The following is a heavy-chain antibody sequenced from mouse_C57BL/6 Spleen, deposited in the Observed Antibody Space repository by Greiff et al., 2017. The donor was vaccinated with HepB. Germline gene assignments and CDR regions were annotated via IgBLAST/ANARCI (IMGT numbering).Heavy chain of an antibody. CDR3: ARAGTTGAMDY. CDR2: INYDGSST. Sequence: EVKLMESEGGLVQPGRSMKLSCTASGFTFSDYYMAWVRQVPEKGLEWVANINYDGSSTYYLDSLKSRFIISRDNAKNILYLQMSSLKSEDTATYYCARAGTTGAMDYWGQGTSVTVSS. CDR1: GFTFSDYY. D-gene: IGHD1-1*01. V-gene: IGHV5-16*01. J-gene: IGHJ4*01.